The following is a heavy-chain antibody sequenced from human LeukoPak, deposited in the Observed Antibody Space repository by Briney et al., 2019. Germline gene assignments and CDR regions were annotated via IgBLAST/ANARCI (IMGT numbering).Heavy chain of an antibody. CDR3: ARGSITILGFDY. CDR2: IYYNGST. CDR1: GGSISSGGYY. D-gene: IGHD3-3*01. V-gene: IGHV4-31*03. J-gene: IGHJ4*02. Sequence: PSETLSLTCTVSGGSISSGGYYWSWIRQHPGKGLEWIGYIYYNGSTYYNPSLKSRVTISVDTSKNQFSLKLSSVTAADTAVYYCARGSITILGFDYWGQGTLVTVSS.